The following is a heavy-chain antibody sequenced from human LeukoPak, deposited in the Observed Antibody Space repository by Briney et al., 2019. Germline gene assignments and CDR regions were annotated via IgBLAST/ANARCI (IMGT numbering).Heavy chain of an antibody. V-gene: IGHV3-23*01. CDR3: AKDGYVSWAYQLSHFDY. CDR1: AFTFSSYT. CDR2: ISNSGGST. Sequence: GGSLRLSCAASAFTFSSYTMSWVRQAPGKGLEWVSAISNSGGSTYYVDSVKGRFTISRDNSKNTLYLQMNSLRAEDTAVYYCAKDGYVSWAYQLSHFDYWGQGTLVTVSS. D-gene: IGHD2-2*03. J-gene: IGHJ4*02.